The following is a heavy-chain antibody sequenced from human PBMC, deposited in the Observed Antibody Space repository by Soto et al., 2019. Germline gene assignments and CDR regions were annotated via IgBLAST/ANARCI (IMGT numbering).Heavy chain of an antibody. CDR3: ARRPLVVAATGYMDV. CDR1: GGSISSSSYY. J-gene: IGHJ6*03. CDR2: IYYSGST. Sequence: SETLSLTCTVSGGSISSSSYYWGWIRQPPGKGLEWIGSIYYSGSTYYNPSLKSRVTISVDTSKNQFSLKLSSVTAADTAVYYCARRPLVVAATGYMDVWGKGTTVTVSS. V-gene: IGHV4-39*01. D-gene: IGHD2-15*01.